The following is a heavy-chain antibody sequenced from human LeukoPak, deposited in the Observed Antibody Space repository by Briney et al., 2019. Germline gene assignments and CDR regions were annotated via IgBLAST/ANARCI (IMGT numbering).Heavy chain of an antibody. D-gene: IGHD1-26*01. V-gene: IGHV3-48*03. Sequence: GGSLRLSCAASGFTFSSYEMNWVRQAPGKGLEWVSYISSSGKTIYYADSVKGRFTLSRDNAKNSLYLQMNSLRAEDTAVYYCAREAIVGATPLDYWGQGTLVTVSS. CDR1: GFTFSSYE. J-gene: IGHJ4*02. CDR2: ISSSGKTI. CDR3: AREAIVGATPLDY.